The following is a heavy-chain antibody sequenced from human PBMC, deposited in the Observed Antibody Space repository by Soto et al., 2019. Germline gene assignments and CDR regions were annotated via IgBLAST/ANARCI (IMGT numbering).Heavy chain of an antibody. V-gene: IGHV3-11*01. CDR3: ARIWGGGGYALIY. Sequence: GGSLRLSCAASGFTFSDFYMSWIRQAPGKGLEWISYISSSGTTTYYTDPVKGRFTISRDNAKNSLYLQMNTLRDEDTAVYYCARIWGGGGYALIYWGQGTLVTVSS. CDR1: GFTFSDFY. CDR2: ISSSGTTT. D-gene: IGHD2-8*01. J-gene: IGHJ4*02.